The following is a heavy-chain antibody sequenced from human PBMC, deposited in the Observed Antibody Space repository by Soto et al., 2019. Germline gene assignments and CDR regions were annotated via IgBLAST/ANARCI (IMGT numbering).Heavy chain of an antibody. V-gene: IGHV1-18*01. J-gene: IGHJ4*01. CDR1: GYTFGSYG. D-gene: IGHD4-4*01. Sequence: ASVKVSCKASGYTFGSYGVSWVRQAPGQGLEFMGWISVYNGHTNYAQKFQGRVTMTTDTSTSTAYMELRSLRSADTAVYFCAGCDMGNYVHDLDDWGQGTMVTVSS. CDR2: ISVYNGHT. CDR3: AGCDMGNYVHDLDD.